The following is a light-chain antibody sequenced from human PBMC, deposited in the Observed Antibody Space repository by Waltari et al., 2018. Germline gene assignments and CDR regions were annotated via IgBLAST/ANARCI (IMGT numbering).Light chain of an antibody. J-gene: IGKJ4*01. CDR2: DTS. Sequence: EIVLTQSPATLSLFPGSRATLSCRASKSARSYVAWYQQKPGQAPSLLIYDTSNRATGIPVRFSGSGSGTDFTLTISSLEPEDFAVYYCQQRSEWPLTFGGGTKVEIK. V-gene: IGKV3-11*01. CDR1: KSARSY. CDR3: QQRSEWPLT.